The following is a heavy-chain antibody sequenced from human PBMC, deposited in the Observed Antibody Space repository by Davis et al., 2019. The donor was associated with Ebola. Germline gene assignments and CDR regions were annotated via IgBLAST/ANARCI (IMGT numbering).Heavy chain of an antibody. J-gene: IGHJ4*02. CDR1: GGSFSGYY. Sequence: PSETLSLTCAVYGGSFSGYYWSWNRQPPGKGLEWIGSIYYSGSTYYNPSLKSRVTISVATSKNQFSLKLGSVTAADTAVYYCAGSFDRYSSSSLGGLDYWGQGTLVTVSS. CDR2: IYYSGST. V-gene: IGHV4-34*01. CDR3: AGSFDRYSSSSLGGLDY. D-gene: IGHD6-6*01.